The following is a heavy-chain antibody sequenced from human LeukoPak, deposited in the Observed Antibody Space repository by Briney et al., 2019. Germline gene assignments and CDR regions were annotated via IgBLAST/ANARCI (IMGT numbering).Heavy chain of an antibody. CDR2: INDNGDGT. D-gene: IGHD4-23*01. J-gene: IGHJ2*01. V-gene: IGHV3-23*01. CDR3: ARTHGGNSANWYFDL. Sequence: GGSLRLSCAASGFTFSSYAMSWVRQAPGKGLKWVSTINDNGDGTYYADSVKGRFTISRDNSYNTVSLQMNSLRAEDTAVYYCARTHGGNSANWYFDLWGRGTLVTVSS. CDR1: GFTFSSYA.